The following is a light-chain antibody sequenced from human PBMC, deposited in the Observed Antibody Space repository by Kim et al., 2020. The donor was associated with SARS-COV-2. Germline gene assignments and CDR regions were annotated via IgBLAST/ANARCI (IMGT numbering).Light chain of an antibody. Sequence: SSELTQDPAVSVVLGQTVRITCQGDGLRRYYASWYQQKPGQAPLLVIYDQNTRPSGIPERFSDSSSGNSASLTITGSLAEDDVDYFCSTRDSSGTRRLFGGGTQLTVL. J-gene: IGLJ2*01. V-gene: IGLV3-19*01. CDR2: DQN. CDR1: GLRRYY. CDR3: STRDSSGTRRL.